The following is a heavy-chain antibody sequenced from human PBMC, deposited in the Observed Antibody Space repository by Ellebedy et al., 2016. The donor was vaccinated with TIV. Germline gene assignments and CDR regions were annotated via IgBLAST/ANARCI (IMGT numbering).Heavy chain of an antibody. CDR1: GFTFSSYW. CDR2: IKQDGSEK. D-gene: IGHD1-26*01. CDR3: AKDYVGAPGPYYFDY. V-gene: IGHV3-7*03. Sequence: GGSLRLSXAASGFTFSSYWMSWVRQAPGKGLEWVANIKQDGSEKYYVDSVKGRFTISRDNSKNTLYLQMNSLRAEDTAVYYCAKDYVGAPGPYYFDYWGQGTLVTVSS. J-gene: IGHJ4*02.